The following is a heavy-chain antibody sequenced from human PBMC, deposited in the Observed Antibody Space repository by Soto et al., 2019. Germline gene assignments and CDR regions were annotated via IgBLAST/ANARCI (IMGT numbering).Heavy chain of an antibody. D-gene: IGHD2-8*01. CDR1: GGSISSYY. V-gene: IGHV4-59*01. J-gene: IGHJ5*02. Sequence: SETLSLTCTVSGGSISSYYWSWIRQPPGKGLEWIGYIYYCGSTNYNPSLKSRVTISVDTSKNQFSLKLSSVTAADTAVYYCARDAGYCTNGVCPFDPWGQGTLVTVSS. CDR2: IYYCGST. CDR3: ARDAGYCTNGVCPFDP.